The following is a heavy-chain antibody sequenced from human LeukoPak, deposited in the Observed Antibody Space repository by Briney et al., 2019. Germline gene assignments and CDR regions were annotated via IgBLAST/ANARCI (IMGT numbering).Heavy chain of an antibody. Sequence: GGSLRLSCAASGFTFSSYSMNWVRQAPGKGLEWVSYISSSGSTIYYADSVKGRFTISRDNAKNSLYLQMNSLRAEDMAVYYCARGRGYRYYFDYWGQGTLVTVSS. J-gene: IGHJ4*02. CDR1: GFTFSSYS. CDR3: ARGRGYRYYFDY. CDR2: ISSSGSTI. D-gene: IGHD5-18*01. V-gene: IGHV3-48*04.